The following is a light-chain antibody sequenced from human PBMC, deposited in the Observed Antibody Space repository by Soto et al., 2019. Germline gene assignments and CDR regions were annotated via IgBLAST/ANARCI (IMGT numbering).Light chain of an antibody. CDR2: NVS. V-gene: IGLV2-14*01. J-gene: IGLJ1*01. Sequence: QSELTQPASVSGSPGQSITLSCTGTSSDVGGYNSVSWYQQHPGKAPKLMIYNVSNRPSGVSNRFSGSKSGNTASLTISGLQAEDEADYYCSSYTSSSTYVFGTVTRSPS. CDR3: SSYTSSSTYV. CDR1: SSDVGGYNS.